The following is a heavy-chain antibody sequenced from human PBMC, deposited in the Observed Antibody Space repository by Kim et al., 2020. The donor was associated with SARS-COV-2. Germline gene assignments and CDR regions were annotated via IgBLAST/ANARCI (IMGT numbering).Heavy chain of an antibody. D-gene: IGHD3-16*01. J-gene: IGHJ4*02. V-gene: IGHV7-4-1*02. CDR3: ARGSYDKNVCY. CDR2: INTNTGNQ. CDR1: GYTFTSYT. Sequence: ASVKVSCKASGYTFTSYTINWLRQAPGEGLQWMGRINTNTGNQTYVRGFRGRLVFSFDTSVSTAYLQITDLKAEDTGIYYCARGSYDKNVCYWGQGNLVT.